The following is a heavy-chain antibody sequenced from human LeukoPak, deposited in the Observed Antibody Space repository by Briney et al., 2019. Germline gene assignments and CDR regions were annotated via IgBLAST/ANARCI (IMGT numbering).Heavy chain of an antibody. CDR1: GGSISSYY. D-gene: IGHD3-22*01. Sequence: SETLSLTCTVSGGSISSYYWSWLRQPPGKGLEWIGYIYYSGSTNYNPSLKSRVTISVKTSKNQFSLKLSSVTAADTAIYYCARVTGYMIEDYFDYWGQGTLVTVSS. J-gene: IGHJ4*02. CDR3: ARVTGYMIEDYFDY. V-gene: IGHV4-59*01. CDR2: IYYSGST.